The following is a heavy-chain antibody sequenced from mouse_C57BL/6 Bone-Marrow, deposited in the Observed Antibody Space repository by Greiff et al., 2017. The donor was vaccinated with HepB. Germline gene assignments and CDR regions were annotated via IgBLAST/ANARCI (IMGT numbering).Heavy chain of an antibody. V-gene: IGHV1-5*01. CDR2: IYPGNSDT. Sequence: EVQLQQSGTVLARPGASVKMSCKTSGYTFTSYWMHWVKQRPGQGLEWIGAIYPGNSDTSYNQKFKGKAKLTAVTSASTAYMELSSLTNEDSAVYYCTRSRDYYGSSSFDYWGQGTTLTVSS. D-gene: IGHD1-1*01. J-gene: IGHJ2*01. CDR1: GYTFTSYW. CDR3: TRSRDYYGSSSFDY.